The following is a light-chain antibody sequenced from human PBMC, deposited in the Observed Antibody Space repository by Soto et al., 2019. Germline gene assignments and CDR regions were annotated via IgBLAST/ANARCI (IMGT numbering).Light chain of an antibody. CDR1: QSVSST. V-gene: IGKV3-15*01. J-gene: IGKJ4*01. CDR2: GPS. CDR3: QQYNNWPPLT. Sequence: EIVRTKSPATLSVSPRERATLSCRASQSVSSTLAWYQQKPGQAPRLLIYGPSTRATAIPARFSGSGSGTEFTLTISRLQSEDFAVYYCQQYNNWPPLTFGGGTKVEIK.